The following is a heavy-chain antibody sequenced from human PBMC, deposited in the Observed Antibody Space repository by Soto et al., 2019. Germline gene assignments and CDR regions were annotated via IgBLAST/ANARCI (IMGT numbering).Heavy chain of an antibody. J-gene: IGHJ3*02. CDR1: GFTFSSYA. CDR2: ISGSGGST. Sequence: HPGGSLRLSCAASGFTFSSYAMSWVRQAPGKGLEWVSAISGSGGSTYYADSVKGRFTISRDNSKNTLYLQMNSLRAEDTAVYYCAKDFDTAMVLGILAHAFDIWGQGTMVTVSS. CDR3: AKDFDTAMVLGILAHAFDI. V-gene: IGHV3-23*01. D-gene: IGHD5-18*01.